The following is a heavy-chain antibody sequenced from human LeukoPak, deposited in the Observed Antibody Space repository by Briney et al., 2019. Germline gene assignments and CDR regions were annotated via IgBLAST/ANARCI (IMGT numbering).Heavy chain of an antibody. D-gene: IGHD3-3*01. CDR3: ARVVRIFGVVTPPYYYYYGMDV. Sequence: SETLSLTCAVYGGSFSGYYWSWIRQPPGKGLEWIGEINHSGSTNYNPSLKSRVTISVDTSKNQFSLKLSSVTAADTAVYYCARVVRIFGVVTPPYYYYYGMDVWGQGTTVTVSS. CDR2: INHSGST. CDR1: GGSFSGYY. J-gene: IGHJ6*02. V-gene: IGHV4-34*01.